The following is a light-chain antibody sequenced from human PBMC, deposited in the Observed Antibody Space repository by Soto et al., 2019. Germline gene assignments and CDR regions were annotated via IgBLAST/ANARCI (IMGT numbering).Light chain of an antibody. CDR1: QSIGTW. CDR2: KAS. Sequence: DIQMTQSPSTLSASVGDRVTITCRASQSIGTWLAWYQQKPGKAPNLLIYKASTLESGVPSRFSGSGSGTEFTLPISSLQPGDFATYYCQQYNTYSTFGQGTKVEIK. V-gene: IGKV1-5*03. J-gene: IGKJ1*01. CDR3: QQYNTYST.